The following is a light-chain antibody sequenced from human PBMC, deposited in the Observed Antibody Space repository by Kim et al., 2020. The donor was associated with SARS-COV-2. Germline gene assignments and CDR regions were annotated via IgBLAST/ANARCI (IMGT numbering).Light chain of an antibody. Sequence: ELTQPPSASGTPGQRVTISCSGGSSNIGSNIVNWYQQLPGTAPKLLIYNNIQRPSGVPDRFSGSKSGTSASLAISGLQSEDEADYYCATWDDSLNGWVFGGGTKVTVL. CDR2: NNI. V-gene: IGLV1-44*01. CDR1: SSNIGSNI. J-gene: IGLJ3*02. CDR3: ATWDDSLNGWV.